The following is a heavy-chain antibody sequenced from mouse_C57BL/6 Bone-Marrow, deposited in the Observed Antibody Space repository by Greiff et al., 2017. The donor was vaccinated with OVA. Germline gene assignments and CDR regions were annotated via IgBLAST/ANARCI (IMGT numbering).Heavy chain of an antibody. CDR3: TRLEFITTVGSFMDY. Sequence: EVKLQQSGTVLARPGASVKMSCKTSGYTFTSYWMHWVKQRPGQGLEWIGAIYPGNSDTSYNQKFKGKAKLTAVTSASTAYMELSSLTNEDSAVYYCTRLEFITTVGSFMDYWGQGTSVTVSS. D-gene: IGHD1-1*01. CDR1: GYTFTSYW. V-gene: IGHV1-5*01. J-gene: IGHJ4*01. CDR2: IYPGNSDT.